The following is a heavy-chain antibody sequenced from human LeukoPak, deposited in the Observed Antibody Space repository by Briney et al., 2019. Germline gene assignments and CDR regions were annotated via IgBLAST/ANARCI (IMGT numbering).Heavy chain of an antibody. V-gene: IGHV3-7*01. Sequence: GGSLRLSCAASGFTFSSYWMSWVRQAPGKGLEWVANIKQDGSEKYYVDSVKGRFTISRDNAKNSLYLQVNSLRAEDTAVYYCARVMQLTGYSYGYRYYYGMDVWGQGTTVTVSS. CDR2: IKQDGSEK. D-gene: IGHD5-18*01. CDR1: GFTFSSYW. CDR3: ARVMQLTGYSYGYRYYYGMDV. J-gene: IGHJ6*02.